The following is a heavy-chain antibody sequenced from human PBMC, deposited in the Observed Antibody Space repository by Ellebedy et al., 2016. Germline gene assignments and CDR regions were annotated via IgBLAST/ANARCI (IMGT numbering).Heavy chain of an antibody. Sequence: GGSLRLSCAASGFTFDDYAMHWVRQAPGKGLEWVSGISWNSGSIGYADSVKGRFTISRDNAKNSLYLQMNSLRAEDTALYYCAKDEAQWLVYYFDYWGQGTLVTVSS. CDR3: AKDEAQWLVYYFDY. J-gene: IGHJ4*02. D-gene: IGHD6-19*01. CDR1: GFTFDDYA. V-gene: IGHV3-9*01. CDR2: ISWNSGSI.